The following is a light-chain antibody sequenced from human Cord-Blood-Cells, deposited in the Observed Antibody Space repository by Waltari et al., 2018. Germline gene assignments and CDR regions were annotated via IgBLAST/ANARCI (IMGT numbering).Light chain of an antibody. CDR2: EVS. CDR3: SSYTSSSTLV. V-gene: IGLV2-14*01. J-gene: IGLJ1*01. CDR1: SSDVGGYNY. Sequence: QSALTQPASVSGSPGTSITIPCTGTSSDVGGYNYVPWYQQHPGKAPKLMIYEVSNRPSGVSNRFSGSKSGNTASLTISGLQAEDEADYYCSSYTSSSTLVFGTGTKVTVL.